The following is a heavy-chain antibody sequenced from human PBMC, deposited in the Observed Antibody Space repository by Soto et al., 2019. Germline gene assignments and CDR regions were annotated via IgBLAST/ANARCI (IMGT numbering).Heavy chain of an antibody. CDR2: IYPGDSDT. V-gene: IGHV5-51*01. J-gene: IGHJ4*01. CDR3: ARHRGGGDYYFDY. Sequence: GESLKISCQGSGYSFTSYWIGWVRQIAGKGLEWVGIIYPGDSDTRYSPSFQGQVTISADKSISTAYLQWSSLKASDTAMYYCARHRGGGDYYFDYWGHGTLVTVSS. CDR1: GYSFTSYW. D-gene: IGHD2-21*02.